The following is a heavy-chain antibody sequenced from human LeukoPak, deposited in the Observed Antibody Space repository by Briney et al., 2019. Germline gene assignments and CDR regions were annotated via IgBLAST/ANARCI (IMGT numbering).Heavy chain of an antibody. J-gene: IGHJ4*02. D-gene: IGHD3-10*01. CDR2: ISGSGTT. Sequence: PGGSLRLSCAASGFTFSSHAMSWVRQAPGKGLEWVSGISGSGTTSYADSVKGRFTVSRDNSKNTLYLQMNSLRAEGTAVYYCAKELWRSLLDYWGQGTLVTVSS. V-gene: IGHV3-23*01. CDR1: GFTFSSHA. CDR3: AKELWRSLLDY.